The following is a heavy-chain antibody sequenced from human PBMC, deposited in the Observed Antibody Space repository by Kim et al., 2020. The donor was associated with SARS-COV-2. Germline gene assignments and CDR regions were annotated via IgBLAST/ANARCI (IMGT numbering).Heavy chain of an antibody. D-gene: IGHD4-4*01. V-gene: IGHV3-48*03. Sequence: YADSVHVRFTLSRDNAKNSLYLQMNSLRAEHTAVYYCARFFDYSNYEGHWGLGTLVTVSS. CDR3: ARFFDYSNYEGH. J-gene: IGHJ4*02.